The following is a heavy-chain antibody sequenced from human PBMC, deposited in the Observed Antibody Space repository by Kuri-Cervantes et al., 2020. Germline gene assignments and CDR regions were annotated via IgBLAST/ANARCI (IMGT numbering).Heavy chain of an antibody. CDR2: IKEDGSER. Sequence: GESLKISCAASGFTFSSYGMHWVRQAPGKGLEWVANIKEDGSERYYMDSVRGRFTISKDNTKNSLYLQMNSLRAEDTAVYYCARDKALWELNYFDYWGQGTLVTVSS. D-gene: IGHD1-7*01. CDR1: GFTFSSYG. CDR3: ARDKALWELNYFDY. V-gene: IGHV3-7*01. J-gene: IGHJ4*02.